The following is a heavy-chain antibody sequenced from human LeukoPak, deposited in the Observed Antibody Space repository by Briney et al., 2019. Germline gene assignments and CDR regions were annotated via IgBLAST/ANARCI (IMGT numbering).Heavy chain of an antibody. Sequence: DSVKGRFTISRDNAKNSLYLQLNSLRAEDTAVYYCARVGDIVLMVYDASDYWGQGTLVTVSS. D-gene: IGHD2-8*01. CDR3: ARVGDIVLMVYDASDY. V-gene: IGHV3-7*01. J-gene: IGHJ4*02.